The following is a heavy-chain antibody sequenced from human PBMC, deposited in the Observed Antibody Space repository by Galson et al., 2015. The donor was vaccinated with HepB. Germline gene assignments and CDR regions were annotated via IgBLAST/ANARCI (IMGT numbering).Heavy chain of an antibody. CDR3: ARDPFPPSIFGVVIIEGGYY. Sequence: SLRLSCAASGFTFSSYWMSWVRQAPGKGLEWVANIKQDGSEKYYVDSVKGRFTISRDNAKNSLYLQMNSLRAEDTAVYYCARDPFPPSIFGVVIIEGGYYWGQGTLVTVSS. CDR2: IKQDGSEK. J-gene: IGHJ4*02. D-gene: IGHD3-3*01. V-gene: IGHV3-7*03. CDR1: GFTFSSYW.